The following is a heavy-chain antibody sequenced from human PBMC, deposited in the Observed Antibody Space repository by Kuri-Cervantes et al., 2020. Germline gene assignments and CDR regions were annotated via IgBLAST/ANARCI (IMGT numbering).Heavy chain of an antibody. D-gene: IGHD5-12*01. V-gene: IGHV4-34*10. CDR3: ARYDYPLFDY. CDR2: INHSGDT. Sequence: SETLSLTCTVYGGSFSGHYWSWIRQPPGKGLEWIGEINHSGDTNYIPSLKSRVTMSINTSKKQFSLKLTSVTAADTAIYYCARYDYPLFDYWGQGTLVTVSS. CDR1: GGSFSGHY. J-gene: IGHJ4*02.